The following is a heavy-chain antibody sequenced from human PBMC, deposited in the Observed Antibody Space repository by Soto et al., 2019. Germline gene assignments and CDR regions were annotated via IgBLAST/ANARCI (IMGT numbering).Heavy chain of an antibody. CDR1: GGSISSGGYY. J-gene: IGHJ6*02. Sequence: PSETLSLTCTVSGGSISSGGYYWSWIRQHPGKGLEWIGYIYYSGSTYYNPSLKSRVTISVDTSKNQFSLKLSSVTAADTAVYYCARDNHDYYYYYGMDVWGQGTTVTVSS. CDR3: ARDNHDYYYYYGMDV. V-gene: IGHV4-31*03. CDR2: IYYSGST.